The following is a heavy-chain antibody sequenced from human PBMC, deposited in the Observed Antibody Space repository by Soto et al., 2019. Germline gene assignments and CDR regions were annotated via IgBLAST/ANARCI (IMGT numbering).Heavy chain of an antibody. CDR3: ARETARDYYGMDV. Sequence: SETLSLTCTVSGGSISSYYWSWIRQPPGKGLEWIGYIYYSGSTNYNPSLKSRVTISVDTSKNQFSLKLSSVTAADTAVYYCARETARDYYGMDVWGQGTTVTVSS. D-gene: IGHD5-18*01. CDR2: IYYSGST. V-gene: IGHV4-59*01. CDR1: GGSISSYY. J-gene: IGHJ6*02.